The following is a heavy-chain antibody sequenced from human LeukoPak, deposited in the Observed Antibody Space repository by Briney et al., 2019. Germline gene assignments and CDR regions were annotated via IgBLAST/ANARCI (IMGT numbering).Heavy chain of an antibody. Sequence: GGSLRLSCAASGFTFSSYSMNWVRQAPGKGLEWVSYISSSSSTIYYADSVKGRFTISRDNAKNSLYLQMNSLRAEDTAVYYCARDLTHYYDSSGPKDAFDIWGQGTMVTVSS. CDR3: ARDLTHYYDSSGPKDAFDI. D-gene: IGHD3-22*01. V-gene: IGHV3-48*01. CDR1: GFTFSSYS. J-gene: IGHJ3*02. CDR2: ISSSSSTI.